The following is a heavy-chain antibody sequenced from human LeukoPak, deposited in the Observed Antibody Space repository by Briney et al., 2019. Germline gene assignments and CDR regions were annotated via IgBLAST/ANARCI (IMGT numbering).Heavy chain of an antibody. CDR2: INSDGSST. J-gene: IGHJ6*02. D-gene: IGHD4-17*01. V-gene: IGHV3-74*01. CDR1: GFTFSTYW. Sequence: ARSLRLSCAASGFTFSTYWMHWVRQAPGKGLVWVSRINSDGSSTSYADAVKGRFTISRDNAKNSLYLQMNSLRAEDTAVYYCARDAPPYGDYSYYYYGMDVWGQGTTVTVSS. CDR3: ARDAPPYGDYSYYYYGMDV.